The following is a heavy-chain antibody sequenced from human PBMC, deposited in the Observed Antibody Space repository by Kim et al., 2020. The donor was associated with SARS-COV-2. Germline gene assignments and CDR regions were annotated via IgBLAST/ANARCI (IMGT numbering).Heavy chain of an antibody. CDR3: ARHRYSGGSCTDY. Sequence: SETLSLTCTVSGGSISSSTYYWGWIRQPPGKGLEWIGNIYYSGSTYYSPSLKSRVTISVDTSKNQFSLKLSSVTAADTAVYYCARHRYSGGSCTDYWGQGTLVTVSS. V-gene: IGHV4-39*01. CDR2: IYYSGST. CDR1: GGSISSSTYY. D-gene: IGHD2-15*01. J-gene: IGHJ4*02.